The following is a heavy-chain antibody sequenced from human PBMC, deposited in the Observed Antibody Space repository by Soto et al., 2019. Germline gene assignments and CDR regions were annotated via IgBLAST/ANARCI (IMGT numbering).Heavy chain of an antibody. Sequence: GASVKVSCKASGGTFSSYAISWVRQAPGQGLEWMGGIIPIFGTANYAQKFQGRVTMTTDTSTSTAYMELSSLRSDDTAVYYCARDRSFDIVVVPAAKYYYYYYMDAWGKGTTVTVSS. CDR1: GGTFSSYA. CDR2: IIPIFGTA. V-gene: IGHV1-69*05. D-gene: IGHD2-2*01. CDR3: ARDRSFDIVVVPAAKYYYYYYMDA. J-gene: IGHJ6*03.